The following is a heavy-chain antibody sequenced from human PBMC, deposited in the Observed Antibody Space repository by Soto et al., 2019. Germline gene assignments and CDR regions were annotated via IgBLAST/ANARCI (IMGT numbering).Heavy chain of an antibody. Sequence: ESGPTLVNPTQTLTLTCTFSGFSLSTSDVGVGWIRQPPGEALEWLALIYWDDDKRYSPSLKSRLTITKDTSKNQVVLTMTNMDPVDTATYFCTHSRYSRSSFDYWGQGTLVTVSS. J-gene: IGHJ4*02. CDR3: THSRYSRSSFDY. CDR2: IYWDDDK. V-gene: IGHV2-5*02. D-gene: IGHD6-6*01. CDR1: GFSLSTSDVG.